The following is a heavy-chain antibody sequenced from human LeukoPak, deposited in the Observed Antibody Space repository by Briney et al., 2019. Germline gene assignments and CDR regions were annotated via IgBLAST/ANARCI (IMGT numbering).Heavy chain of an antibody. CDR3: AKDGAGYYYYGMDV. Sequence: GRSLRLSCAASGFTFSSYGMHWVLQAPGKGLEWVAVISYDGSNKYYADSVKGRFTISRDNSKNTLYLQMNSLRAEDTAVYYCAKDGAGYYYYGMDVWGQGTTVTVSS. CDR1: GFTFSSYG. CDR2: ISYDGSNK. D-gene: IGHD1-26*01. V-gene: IGHV3-30*18. J-gene: IGHJ6*02.